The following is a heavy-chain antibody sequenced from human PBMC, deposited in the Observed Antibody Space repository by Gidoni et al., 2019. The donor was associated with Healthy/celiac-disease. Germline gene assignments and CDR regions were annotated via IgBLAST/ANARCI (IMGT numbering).Heavy chain of an antibody. Sequence: GLEWIGEINHSGSTNYNPSLKSRVTISVDTSKNQFSLKLSSVTAADTAVYYCARAPEDYYDSSGYYLYFDYWGQGTLVTVSS. V-gene: IGHV4-34*01. CDR3: ARAPEDYYDSSGYYLYFDY. D-gene: IGHD3-22*01. CDR2: INHSGST. J-gene: IGHJ4*02.